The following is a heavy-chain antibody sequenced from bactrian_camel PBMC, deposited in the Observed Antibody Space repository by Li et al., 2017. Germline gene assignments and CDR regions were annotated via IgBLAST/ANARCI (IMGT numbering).Heavy chain of an antibody. J-gene: IGHJ4*01. CDR3: AADKAYTGLWYRVYNY. V-gene: IGHV3S53*01. D-gene: IGHD2*01. CDR2: IDSDGET. Sequence: HVQLVESGGGSVQPGGSLRLSCTGTGIYLSSAYCVGWFRQAPGKEREGVASIDSDGETTYAGSVKGRFIISRDNAKNSVYLQMNSLKLEDTAMYYCAADKAYTGLWYRVYNYWGHGTQVTVS. CDR1: GIYLSSAYC.